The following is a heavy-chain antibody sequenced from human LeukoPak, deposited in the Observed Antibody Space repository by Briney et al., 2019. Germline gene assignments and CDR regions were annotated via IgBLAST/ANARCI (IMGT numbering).Heavy chain of an antibody. J-gene: IGHJ5*02. Sequence: ASVKVSCKASGYTFTSYGISWVRQAPGQGLEWMGWISAYNGNTNYAQKLQGRVTMTTDTSTSTAYMELSSLRSEDTAVYYCARVAIAAAGILWFDPWGQGTLVTVSS. CDR2: ISAYNGNT. V-gene: IGHV1-18*01. CDR1: GYTFTSYG. CDR3: ARVAIAAAGILWFDP. D-gene: IGHD6-13*01.